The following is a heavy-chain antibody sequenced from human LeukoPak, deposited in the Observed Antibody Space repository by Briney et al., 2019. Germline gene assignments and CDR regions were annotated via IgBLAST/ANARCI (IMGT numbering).Heavy chain of an antibody. V-gene: IGHV4-4*07. CDR3: ARRPSYYYGSGRYHIDY. CDR2: IYTSGST. J-gene: IGHJ4*02. CDR1: GGSISSYY. D-gene: IGHD3-10*01. Sequence: SETLSLTCTVSGGSISSYYWSWIRQPAGKGLEWIGRIYTSGSTNYNPSLKSRVTISVDTSKNQFSLKLSPVTAADTAVYYCARRPSYYYGSGRYHIDYWGQGTLVTVSS.